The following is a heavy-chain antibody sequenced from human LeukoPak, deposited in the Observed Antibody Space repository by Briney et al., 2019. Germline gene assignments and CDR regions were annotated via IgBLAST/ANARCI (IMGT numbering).Heavy chain of an antibody. CDR1: GFTFRSHW. Sequence: GGSLRLSCVGSGFTFRSHWVNWVRQSPGKGLEWVANIKPDGIDKYYLDSARGRFTVSRDNAQSSAFLQMNSLRVEDTAIYYCATISAQTFDIWGQGTLVSVSS. CDR2: IKPDGIDK. V-gene: IGHV3-7*01. CDR3: ATISAQTFDI. D-gene: IGHD5-24*01. J-gene: IGHJ3*02.